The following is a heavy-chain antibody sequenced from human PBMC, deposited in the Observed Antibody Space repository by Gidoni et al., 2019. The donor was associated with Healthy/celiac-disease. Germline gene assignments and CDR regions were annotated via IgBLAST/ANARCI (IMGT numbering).Heavy chain of an antibody. CDR1: GGSFSGYY. CDR3: ARGRARSPYDY. Sequence: QVQLQQWGAGLLKPSETLSLTGAVYGGSFSGYYWSWIRQPPGKGLEWIGEINHSGSTNYNPSLKSRVTISVDTSKNQFSLKLSSVTAADTAVYYCARGRARSPYDYWGQGTLVTVSS. J-gene: IGHJ4*02. CDR2: INHSGST. V-gene: IGHV4-34*01.